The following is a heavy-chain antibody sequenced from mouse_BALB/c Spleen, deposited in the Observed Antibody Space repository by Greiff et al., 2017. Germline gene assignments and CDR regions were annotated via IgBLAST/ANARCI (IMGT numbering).Heavy chain of an antibody. D-gene: IGHD1-1*01. Sequence: EVMLVESGGGLVKPGGSLKLSCAASGFTFSDYYMYWVRQTPEKRLEWVATISDGGSYTYYPDSVKGRFTISRDNAKNNLYLQMSSLKSEDTAMYYCARPYYYGSSWYFDVWGAGTTVTVSS. CDR1: GFTFSDYY. V-gene: IGHV5-4*02. CDR2: ISDGGSYT. J-gene: IGHJ1*01. CDR3: ARPYYYGSSWYFDV.